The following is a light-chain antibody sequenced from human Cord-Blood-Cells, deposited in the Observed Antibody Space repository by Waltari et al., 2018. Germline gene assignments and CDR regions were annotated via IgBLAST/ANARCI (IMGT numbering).Light chain of an antibody. Sequence: DIVMTQSPDSLAVSLGERATINCKSRQSDLYSSNNKNYLAWYQQKPGQPPKLIIYWASTRESGVPDRFSGSGSGTDFTLTISSLQAEDVAVYYCQQYYSTPFTFGPGTKVDIK. J-gene: IGKJ3*01. CDR1: QSDLYSSNNKNY. CDR2: WAS. CDR3: QQYYSTPFT. V-gene: IGKV4-1*01.